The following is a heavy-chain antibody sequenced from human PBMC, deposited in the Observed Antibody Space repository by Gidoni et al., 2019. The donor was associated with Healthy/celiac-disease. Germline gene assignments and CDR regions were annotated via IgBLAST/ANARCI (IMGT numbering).Heavy chain of an antibody. V-gene: IGHV1-2*02. D-gene: IGHD3-10*01. CDR1: GYTFTGYY. CDR3: ARPMVRGVIGPRYYGMDV. CDR2: INPNSGGT. Sequence: QVQLVQSGAEVTKPGASVKVSCKASGYTFTGYYLHWVRQAPGQGLEWMGWINPNSGGTNYAQKFQGRVTMTRDTSISTAYMELSRLRSDDTAVYYCARPMVRGVIGPRYYGMDVWGQGTTVTVSS. J-gene: IGHJ6*02.